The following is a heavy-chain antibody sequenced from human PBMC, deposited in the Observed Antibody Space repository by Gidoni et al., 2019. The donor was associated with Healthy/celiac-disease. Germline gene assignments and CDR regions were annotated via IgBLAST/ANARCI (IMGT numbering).Heavy chain of an antibody. V-gene: IGHV4-39*01. CDR1: GGSIRDRSYY. CDR2: IYYSGIT. Sequence: QLQLPESGPGLVKPSETLSLTCTVSGGSIRDRSYYWDCIRQPPGKGLEWIGSIYYSGITDYNPSLKSRVTISVDTSKNQFSLKLSSVTAADTAVYYCARRDPHYDFWSGYYSSGGASPFDPWGQGTLVTVSS. J-gene: IGHJ5*02. D-gene: IGHD3-3*01. CDR3: ARRDPHYDFWSGYYSSGGASPFDP.